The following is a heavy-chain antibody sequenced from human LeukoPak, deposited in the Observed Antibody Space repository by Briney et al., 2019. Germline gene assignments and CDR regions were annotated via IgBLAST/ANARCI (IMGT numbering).Heavy chain of an antibody. J-gene: IGHJ5*02. CDR3: ARVVAAAGNNWFDP. CDR2: IHDSGST. V-gene: IGHV4-30-4*07. Sequence: PSETLSLTCDVSGDSISSDGYSWSWIRQTPGKGLEWIAYIHDSGSTYNNPSLKSRLSISIDTSKNQFSLKLNSVTAADTAVYYCARVVAAAGNNWFDPWSQGTLVTVSS. CDR1: GDSISSDGYS. D-gene: IGHD6-13*01.